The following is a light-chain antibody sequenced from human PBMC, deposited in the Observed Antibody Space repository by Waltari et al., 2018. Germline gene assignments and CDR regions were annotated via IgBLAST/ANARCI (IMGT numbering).Light chain of an antibody. CDR3: GTWDSSLSAVI. CDR1: SPNIGSIF. Sequence: QSVLTQPPSVSAAPGQKVTISCSGASPNIGSIFYSWYQHSPGPAPKFLIYDNDKRPSGLPDRFSGAKSGTSATLGITGLQTGDEANYFCGTWDSSLSAVIFGGGTKLTVL. CDR2: DND. J-gene: IGLJ2*01. V-gene: IGLV1-51*01.